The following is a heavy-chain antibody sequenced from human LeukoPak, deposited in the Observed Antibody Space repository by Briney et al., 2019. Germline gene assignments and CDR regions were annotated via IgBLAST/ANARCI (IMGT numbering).Heavy chain of an antibody. CDR1: GFTFSNFW. CDR2: IKHDGSDK. D-gene: IGHD3-10*01. CDR3: ASGSQIREADY. Sequence: GGSLRLSCAASGFTFSNFWLSWVRQAPGKGLEYVANIKHDGSDKYYVDSVRGRFTISRDNAKNSLFLQMNSLRAEDTAVYYCASGSQIREADYWGQGTLVTVSS. J-gene: IGHJ4*02. V-gene: IGHV3-7*03.